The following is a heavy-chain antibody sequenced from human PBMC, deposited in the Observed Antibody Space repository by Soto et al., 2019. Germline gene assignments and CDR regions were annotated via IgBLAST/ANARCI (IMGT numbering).Heavy chain of an antibody. CDR3: ARGGHVVVVTAALDY. V-gene: IGHV1-46*01. CDR2: VNPSGGHT. CDR1: GDTFTDYY. Sequence: QVQLMQSGAEVKKPGASVKVSCKASGDTFTDYYIHWVRQAPGQGLEWMGTVNPSGGHTTYAQHFLGRVTMTRDPYPSPLYMELTSLTSDDAAIYYCARGGHVVVVTAALDYWGQGTLVTVSS. J-gene: IGHJ4*02. D-gene: IGHD2-21*02.